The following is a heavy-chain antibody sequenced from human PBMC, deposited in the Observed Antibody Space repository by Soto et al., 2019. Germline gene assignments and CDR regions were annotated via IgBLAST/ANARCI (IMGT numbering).Heavy chain of an antibody. V-gene: IGHV4-59*08. CDR3: ARRTVTTDFDY. D-gene: IGHD4-17*01. CDR2: IYYSGST. Sequence: SETLSLTCTVSGGSISSYYWSWIRQPPGKGLEWIGYIYYSGSTNYNPSLKSRVTISVDTSKNQFSLKLSSVTAADTAVYYCARRTVTTDFDYWGQGTLVTVSS. CDR1: GGSISSYY. J-gene: IGHJ4*02.